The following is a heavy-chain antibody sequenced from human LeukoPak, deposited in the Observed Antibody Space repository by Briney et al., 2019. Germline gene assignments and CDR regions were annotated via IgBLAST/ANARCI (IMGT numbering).Heavy chain of an antibody. J-gene: IGHJ3*02. Sequence: GGSLRLSCVASKFTFSSYWMTWVRQAPGEGLEWVANIKQDGSEEYYVDSVKGRFTISRDNAKNSLYLQMNSLRAEGTALYYCARDPYSSFFGAFDIWGQGTMVTVSS. CDR1: KFTFSSYW. CDR2: IKQDGSEE. D-gene: IGHD6-6*01. V-gene: IGHV3-7*04. CDR3: ARDPYSSFFGAFDI.